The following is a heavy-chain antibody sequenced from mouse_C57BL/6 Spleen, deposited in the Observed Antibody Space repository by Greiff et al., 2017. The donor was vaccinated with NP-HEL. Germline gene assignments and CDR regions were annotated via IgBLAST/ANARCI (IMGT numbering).Heavy chain of an antibody. CDR3: ASSETAQATWDY. V-gene: IGHV1-50*01. D-gene: IGHD3-2*02. Sequence: QVQLQQPGAELVKPGASVKLSCKASGYTFTSYWMQWVKQRPGQGLEWIGEIDPSDSYTNYNQKFKGKATLTVDTSSSTAYMQLSSLTSEDSAVYYCASSETAQATWDYWGQGTTLTGSS. CDR2: IDPSDSYT. J-gene: IGHJ2*01. CDR1: GYTFTSYW.